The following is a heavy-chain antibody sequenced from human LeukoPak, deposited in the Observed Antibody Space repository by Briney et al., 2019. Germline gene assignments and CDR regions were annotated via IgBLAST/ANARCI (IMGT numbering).Heavy chain of an antibody. Sequence: GGSLRLSCAASGFTFSDYYMSWIRQAPGKGLEWVSYISSSSSYTNYADSVKGRFTISRDNAKNSLYLQMNSLKAEDTAVYYCARGGSRAPLAYWGQGTLVTVSS. J-gene: IGHJ4*02. V-gene: IGHV3-11*05. CDR3: ARGGSRAPLAY. CDR2: ISSSSSYT. CDR1: GFTFSDYY. D-gene: IGHD6-13*01.